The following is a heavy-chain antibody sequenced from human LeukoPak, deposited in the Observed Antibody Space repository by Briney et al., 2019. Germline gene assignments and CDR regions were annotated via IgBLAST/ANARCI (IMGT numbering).Heavy chain of an antibody. Sequence: SETLSLTCTVSGGSISSSSYYWGWIRQPPGKGLEWIGSIYYSGSTYYNPSLKSRVTISVDTSKNQFSLKLSSVTAADTAVYYCARNDFWSGYYTGYWYFDLWGRGTLVTVSS. J-gene: IGHJ2*01. D-gene: IGHD3-3*01. CDR3: ARNDFWSGYYTGYWYFDL. V-gene: IGHV4-39*01. CDR2: IYYSGST. CDR1: GGSISSSSYY.